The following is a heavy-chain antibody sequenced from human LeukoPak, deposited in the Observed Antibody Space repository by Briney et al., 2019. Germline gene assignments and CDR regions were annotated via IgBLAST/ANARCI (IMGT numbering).Heavy chain of an antibody. J-gene: IGHJ4*02. CDR2: INPSGGST. CDR3: ARDGAWDKGGEDY. Sequence: ASVKVSCKASGHTFTSYYMHWVRQAPGQGLEWMGIINPSGGSTSYAQKFQGRVTMTRDMSTSTVYMELSSLRSEDTAVYYCARDGAWDKGGEDYWGQGTLVTVSS. D-gene: IGHD1-26*01. CDR1: GHTFTSYY. V-gene: IGHV1-46*01.